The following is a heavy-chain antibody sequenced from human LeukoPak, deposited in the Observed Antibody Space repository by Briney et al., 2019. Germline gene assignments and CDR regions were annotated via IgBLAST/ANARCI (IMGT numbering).Heavy chain of an antibody. CDR2: ISWNSGSI. CDR1: GFTFDDYA. V-gene: IGHV3-9*01. Sequence: GRSLRLSCAASGFTFDDYAMHWVRQAPGKGLEWVSGISWNSGSIGYADSVKGRFTISRDNAKNSLYLQMNSLRAEDTALYYCAKGSSGWYSGADYWGQGTLVTVSS. D-gene: IGHD6-19*01. CDR3: AKGSSGWYSGADY. J-gene: IGHJ4*02.